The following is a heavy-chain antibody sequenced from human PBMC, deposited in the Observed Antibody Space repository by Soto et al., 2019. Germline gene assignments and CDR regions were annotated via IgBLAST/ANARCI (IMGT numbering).Heavy chain of an antibody. CDR1: GYMFNTYG. J-gene: IGHJ4*02. CDR3: AGTYGSGDYFPPFEY. CDR2: ISVYNGNI. Sequence: QVQLLQSGAEVKKPGASVKVSCKASGYMFNTYGITWVRQAPGQGLEWMGWISVYNGNIDYAQKFEGRVTMTIDTSTSTAYMELRSLTSDDTAAYYWAGTYGSGDYFPPFEYWGQGTPVSVSS. V-gene: IGHV1-18*01. D-gene: IGHD3-10*01.